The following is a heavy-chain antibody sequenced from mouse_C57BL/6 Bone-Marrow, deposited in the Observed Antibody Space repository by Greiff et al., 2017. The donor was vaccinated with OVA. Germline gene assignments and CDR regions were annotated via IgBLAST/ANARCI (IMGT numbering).Heavy chain of an antibody. Sequence: EVKLMESGGDLVKPGGSLKLSCAASGFTFSSYGMSWVRQTPDKRLEWVATISSGGSYTYYPDSVKGRFTISRDNAKNTLYLQMSSLKSEDTAMYYCASLGYQYDYGFDYWGQGTTLTVSS. V-gene: IGHV5-6*01. J-gene: IGHJ2*01. D-gene: IGHD2-4*01. CDR1: GFTFSSYG. CDR3: ASLGYQYDYGFDY. CDR2: ISSGGSYT.